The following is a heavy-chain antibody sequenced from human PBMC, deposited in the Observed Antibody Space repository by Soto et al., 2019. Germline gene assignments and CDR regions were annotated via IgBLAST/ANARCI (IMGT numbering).Heavy chain of an antibody. CDR2: ISYDGSNK. V-gene: IGHV3-30*18. Sequence: GGSLRLSCAASGFTFSSYGMHWVRQAPGKGLEWVAVISYDGSNKYYADSVKGRFTISRDNSKNTLYLQMNSLRAEDTAVYYCAKVNSARYDYVWGSYRFLGMDVWGQGTTVTVSS. CDR3: AKVNSARYDYVWGSYRFLGMDV. J-gene: IGHJ6*02. CDR1: GFTFSSYG. D-gene: IGHD3-16*02.